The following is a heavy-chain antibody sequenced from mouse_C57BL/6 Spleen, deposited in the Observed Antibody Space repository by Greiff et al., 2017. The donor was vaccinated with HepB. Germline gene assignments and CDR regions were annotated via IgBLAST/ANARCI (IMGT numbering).Heavy chain of an antibody. D-gene: IGHD2-5*01. CDR3: ATWSNYEFAY. J-gene: IGHJ3*01. Sequence: QVQLQQSGAELVKPGASVKMSCKASGYTFTTYPIEWVKQNHGKSLEWIGNFHPYNDDTKYNEKFKGKATLTVEKSSSTVYLDLSRLTSDDSSVYYCATWSNYEFAYWGQGTLVTVSA. CDR2: FHPYNDDT. CDR1: GYTFTTYP. V-gene: IGHV1-47*01.